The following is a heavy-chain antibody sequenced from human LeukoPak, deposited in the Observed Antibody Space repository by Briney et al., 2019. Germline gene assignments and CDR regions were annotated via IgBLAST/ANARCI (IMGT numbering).Heavy chain of an antibody. Sequence: ASVTVSCKASGYSFTSNYIHWVRQAPGQGLEWMGMIYPRDGSTSYAQKFQGRVTVTRDTSTSTVYMELSSLRSEDTAVYYCARMHDCSGYHFDYWGQGTLVTVSS. CDR1: GYSFTSNY. CDR3: ARMHDCSGYHFDY. J-gene: IGHJ4*02. CDR2: IYPRDGST. V-gene: IGHV1-46*01. D-gene: IGHD3-22*01.